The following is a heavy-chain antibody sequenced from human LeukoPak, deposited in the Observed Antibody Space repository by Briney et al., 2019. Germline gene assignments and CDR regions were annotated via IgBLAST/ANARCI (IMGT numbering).Heavy chain of an antibody. CDR1: GFTFSNYA. V-gene: IGHV3-23*01. CDR3: AKFYDILTGYFDY. D-gene: IGHD3-9*01. CDR2: ISGSGGST. J-gene: IGHJ4*02. Sequence: GGSLRLSCAASGFTFSNYAMTWVRQRPGKGLEWVSAISGSGGSTYYADSVKGRFTISRDNSKSTLYLQMNSLRAEDTAVYYCAKFYDILTGYFDYWGQGTLVTVSS.